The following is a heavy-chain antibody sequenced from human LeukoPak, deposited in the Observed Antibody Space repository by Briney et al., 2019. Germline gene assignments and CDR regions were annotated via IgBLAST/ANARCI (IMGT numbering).Heavy chain of an antibody. V-gene: IGHV3-7*01. CDR1: GFTFSSYW. D-gene: IGHD3-22*01. Sequence: GGSLRLSCAASGFTFSSYWMSWVRQAPGKGLEWVANIKQDGSNKYYADSVKGRFTISRDNSKNTLYLQMNSLRAEDTAVYYCAKDVYYDSSGPDYWGQGTLVTVSS. CDR3: AKDVYYDSSGPDY. J-gene: IGHJ4*02. CDR2: IKQDGSNK.